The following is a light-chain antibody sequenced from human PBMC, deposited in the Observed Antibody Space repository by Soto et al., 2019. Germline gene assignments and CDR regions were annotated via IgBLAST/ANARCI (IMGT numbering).Light chain of an antibody. V-gene: IGLV2-11*01. CDR1: SSDVGSYTY. Sequence: QSVLTQPRSVSGSPGQSVTISCTGTSSDVGSYTYVSWYQQHPGKAPKLMIYDVSKRPSGVPDRFSGSKSGNTASLTISGLQAEDEADYYCCSYADSYTWVFGGGTKLTVL. CDR2: DVS. CDR3: CSYADSYTWV. J-gene: IGLJ3*02.